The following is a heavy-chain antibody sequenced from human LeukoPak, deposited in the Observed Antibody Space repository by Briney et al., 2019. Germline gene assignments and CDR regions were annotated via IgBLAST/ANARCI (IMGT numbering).Heavy chain of an antibody. CDR2: INHSGST. CDR1: GGSFSGYY. J-gene: IGHJ4*02. V-gene: IGHV4-34*01. Sequence: SETLSLTCAVYGGSFSGYYWSWVRQPPGKGLEWIGEINHSGSTNYNPSLKSRVTISVDTSKNQFSLKLSSVTAADTAVNYCAGMMVRGVIMMRQVRHQPFDYWGQGTLVTVSS. D-gene: IGHD3-10*01. CDR3: AGMMVRGVIMMRQVRHQPFDY.